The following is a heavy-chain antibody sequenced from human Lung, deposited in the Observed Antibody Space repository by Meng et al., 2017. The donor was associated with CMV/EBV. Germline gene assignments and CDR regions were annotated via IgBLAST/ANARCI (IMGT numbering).Heavy chain of an antibody. CDR3: ARGSLIWFGDLLNYFDD. Sequence: SETLSLXXAVYGGSFSGYYWSWIRQPPGKGLEWIGEINHSGSTNYNPSLKSRVTISVDTSKNQFSLKLSSVTAADTALYYCARGSLIWFGDLLNYFDDWGKGTXVTVSS. J-gene: IGHJ4*02. V-gene: IGHV4-34*01. CDR1: GGSFSGYY. CDR2: INHSGST. D-gene: IGHD3-10*01.